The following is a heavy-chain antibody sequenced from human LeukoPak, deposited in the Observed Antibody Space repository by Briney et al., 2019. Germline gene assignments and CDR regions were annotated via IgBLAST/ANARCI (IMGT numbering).Heavy chain of an antibody. CDR2: IKQDGSEK. Sequence: GGSLRLSCAASGFTFSSYAMSWVRQAPGKGLEWVANIKQDGSEKYYVDSVKGRFTISRDNAKNSLYLQMNSLRAEDTAVYYCARDLSKSEMATPYFDYWGQGTLVTVSS. J-gene: IGHJ4*02. CDR3: ARDLSKSEMATPYFDY. CDR1: GFTFSSYA. D-gene: IGHD5-24*01. V-gene: IGHV3-7*01.